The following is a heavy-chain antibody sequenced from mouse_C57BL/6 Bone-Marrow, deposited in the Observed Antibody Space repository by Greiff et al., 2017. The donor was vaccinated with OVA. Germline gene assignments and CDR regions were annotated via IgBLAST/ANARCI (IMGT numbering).Heavy chain of an antibody. CDR3: VRRNYGSSYWYFDV. V-gene: IGHV10-1*01. Sequence: DVQLVESGGGLVQPKGSLKLSCAASGFSFNTYAMNWVRQAPGKGLEWVARIRSKSNNYATYYADSVKDRFTISRDDSESMLYLQMNNLKTEDTAMYYCVRRNYGSSYWYFDVWGTGTTVTVSS. CDR1: GFSFNTYA. CDR2: IRSKSNNYAT. D-gene: IGHD1-1*01. J-gene: IGHJ1*03.